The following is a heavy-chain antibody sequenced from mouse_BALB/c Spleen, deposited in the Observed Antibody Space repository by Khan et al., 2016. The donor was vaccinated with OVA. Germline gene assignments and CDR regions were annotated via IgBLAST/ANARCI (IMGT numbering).Heavy chain of an antibody. D-gene: IGHD2-3*01. J-gene: IGHJ4*01. Sequence: EVELVESGGGLVQPGGSRKLSCAASGFTFSGFGMHWVRQAPEKGLEWVAYISSGSSTIYYADTVEGRFTISRDNPKNTLFLQMTSLRSEDTAMYYCARRRIYDGYYGGAMDYWGQGTSVTVSS. V-gene: IGHV5-17*02. CDR3: ARRRIYDGYYGGAMDY. CDR2: ISSGSSTI. CDR1: GFTFSGFG.